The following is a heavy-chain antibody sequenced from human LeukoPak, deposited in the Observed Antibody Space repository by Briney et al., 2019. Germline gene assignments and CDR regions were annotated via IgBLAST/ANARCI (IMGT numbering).Heavy chain of an antibody. CDR3: ARRHDYMARHMDV. D-gene: IGHD4-4*01. CDR2: INPNSGGT. V-gene: IGHV1-2*02. Sequence: ASVKVSCKASGYTFTGHYMHWVRQAPGQGLEWMGWINPNSGGTNYAQKFQGRVTMTRDTSISTAYMELSRLRSDDTAVYYCARRHDYMARHMDVWGQGTTVTVSS. J-gene: IGHJ6*02. CDR1: GYTFTGHY.